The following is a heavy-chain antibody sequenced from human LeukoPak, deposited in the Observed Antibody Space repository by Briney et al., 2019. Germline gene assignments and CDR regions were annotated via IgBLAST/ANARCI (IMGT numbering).Heavy chain of an antibody. J-gene: IGHJ4*02. CDR3: AKDRAPGIVVVVAATDY. D-gene: IGHD2-15*01. CDR1: GFTFSSYG. V-gene: IGHV3-30*18. CDR2: ISYDGSNK. Sequence: GGSLRLSCAASGFTFSSYGMHWVRQAPGKGLEWVAVISYDGSNKYYADSVKGRFTISRDNSKNTLYLQMNSLRAEDTAVYYCAKDRAPGIVVVVAATDYWGQGTLVTVSS.